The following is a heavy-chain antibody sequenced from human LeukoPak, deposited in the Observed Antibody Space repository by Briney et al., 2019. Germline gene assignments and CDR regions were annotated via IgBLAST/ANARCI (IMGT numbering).Heavy chain of an antibody. CDR1: GFTFSSYW. D-gene: IGHD3-3*01. CDR2: INTDGSST. J-gene: IGHJ3*02. V-gene: IGHV3-74*01. Sequence: GGSLRLSCAASGFTFSSYWMHWVRQAPGKGLVWVSRINTDGSSTSYADSVKGRFTISRDNAKNTLYLQMNSLRAEDTAVYYCARVPLLEWLPKPRNGAFDIWGQGTMVTVSS. CDR3: ARVPLLEWLPKPRNGAFDI.